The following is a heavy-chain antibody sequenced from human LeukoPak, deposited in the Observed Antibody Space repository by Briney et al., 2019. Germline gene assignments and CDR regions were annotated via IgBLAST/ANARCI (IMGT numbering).Heavy chain of an antibody. J-gene: IGHJ1*01. Sequence: ASVMVSCKASGYTFTGYYMHWVRQAPGQGLEWMGWINPISGDTNFAQKFQGRVTMTRDTSISTAYMELSRLRSDDTAVYYCARVPVGSSSWYVPGEYFQHWGQGTLVTVSS. CDR3: ARVPVGSSSWYVPGEYFQH. CDR2: INPISGDT. D-gene: IGHD6-13*01. V-gene: IGHV1-2*02. CDR1: GYTFTGYY.